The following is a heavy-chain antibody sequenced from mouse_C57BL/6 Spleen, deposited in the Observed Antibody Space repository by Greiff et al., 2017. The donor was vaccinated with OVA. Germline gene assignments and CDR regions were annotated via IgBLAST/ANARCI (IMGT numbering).Heavy chain of an antibody. D-gene: IGHD1-1*01. Sequence: LQESGAELVKPGASVKISCKASGYAFSSYWMNWVKQRPGKGLEWIGQIYPGDGDTNYNGKFKGKATLTADKSSSTAYMQLRRLTSDDSAVYFCARSHYYGSSFDVWGTGTTVTVSS. J-gene: IGHJ1*03. V-gene: IGHV1-80*01. CDR2: IYPGDGDT. CDR3: ARSHYYGSSFDV. CDR1: GYAFSSYW.